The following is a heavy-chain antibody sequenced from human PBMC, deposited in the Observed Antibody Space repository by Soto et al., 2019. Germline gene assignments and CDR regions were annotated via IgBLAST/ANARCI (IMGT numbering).Heavy chain of an antibody. J-gene: IGHJ3*02. CDR1: GGTFTSYA. V-gene: IGHV1-69*01. CDR2: IIPIFGTA. D-gene: IGHD1-26*01. CDR3: SSTPRGSYLTAFDI. Sequence: QVQLVQSGAEVKKPGSSVKVSCKASGGTFTSYAITWVRQAPGQGLEWMGGIIPIFGTANYAQKFQGRVTITADESTSTAYMELSSLTSEDTAVYYCSSTPRGSYLTAFDIWGQGTMVTVSS.